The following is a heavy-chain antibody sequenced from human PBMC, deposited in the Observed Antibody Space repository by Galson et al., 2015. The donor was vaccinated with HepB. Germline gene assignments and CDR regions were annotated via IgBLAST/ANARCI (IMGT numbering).Heavy chain of an antibody. CDR3: ARAVTWGGYGMDV. J-gene: IGHJ6*02. CDR1: GFTFSSYW. CDR2: INSDGRGT. D-gene: IGHD3-16*01. Sequence: SLRLSCAASGFTFSSYWMHWVRQAPGKGLVWVSRINSDGRGTTYADSVKGRFTISRDNAKNTLYLQMNSLRPEDTAVYYCARAVTWGGYGMDVWGQGTTVTVSS. V-gene: IGHV3-74*01.